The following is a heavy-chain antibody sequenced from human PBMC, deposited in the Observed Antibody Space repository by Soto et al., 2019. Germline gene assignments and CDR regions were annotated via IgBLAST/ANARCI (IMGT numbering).Heavy chain of an antibody. Sequence: AASVKVSCKASGGTFSSYAISWVRQAPGQGLEWMGGIIPIFGTANYAQKFQGRVTITADESTSTAYMELSSLRSEDTAVYYCARSVTMVRGAIGYYYYYGMDVWGQGTTVTVSS. CDR3: ARSVTMVRGAIGYYYYYGMDV. CDR2: IIPIFGTA. D-gene: IGHD3-10*01. CDR1: GGTFSSYA. V-gene: IGHV1-69*13. J-gene: IGHJ6*02.